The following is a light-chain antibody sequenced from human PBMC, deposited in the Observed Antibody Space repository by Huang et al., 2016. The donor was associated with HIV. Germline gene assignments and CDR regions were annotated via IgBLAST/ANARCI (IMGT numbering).Light chain of an antibody. CDR2: GAS. CDR3: HQYGGSPEWT. Sequence: EIVLTQSPGTLSLSPGESATLSCRASQSVSRSYLAWYQQKPGQAPRLLIYGASSRATGSPDRFSGSGSGTDFTLTISRLEPEDFALYYCHQYGGSPEWTFGQGTKVEIK. CDR1: QSVSRSY. J-gene: IGKJ1*01. V-gene: IGKV3-20*01.